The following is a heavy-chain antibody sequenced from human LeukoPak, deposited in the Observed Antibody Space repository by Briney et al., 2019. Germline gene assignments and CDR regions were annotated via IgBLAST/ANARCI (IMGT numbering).Heavy chain of an antibody. V-gene: IGHV3-21*01. CDR3: ARDTFDY. CDR2: ISSSGSYI. J-gene: IGHJ4*02. Sequence: GGSLRLSCAASGFTFSSYAMSWVRQAPGKGLEWVSSISSSGSYIYYADSVKGRFTISGDNAKNSLYLQMNSLRAEDTAMYYCARDTFDYWGQGTLVTVSS. CDR1: GFTFSSYA.